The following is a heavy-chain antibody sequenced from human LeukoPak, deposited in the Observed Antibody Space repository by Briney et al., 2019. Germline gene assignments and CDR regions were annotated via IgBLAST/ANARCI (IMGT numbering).Heavy chain of an antibody. Sequence: ASVTVSCKASGYTFTSYYMHWVRQAPGQGLEWMGIINPSGGSTSYAQKFQGRVTMTRDTSTSTVYMELSSLRSEDTAVYYCARIPYYYDSSGNDAFDIWGQGTMVTVSS. CDR1: GYTFTSYY. CDR3: ARIPYYYDSSGNDAFDI. D-gene: IGHD3-22*01. CDR2: INPSGGST. V-gene: IGHV1-46*01. J-gene: IGHJ3*02.